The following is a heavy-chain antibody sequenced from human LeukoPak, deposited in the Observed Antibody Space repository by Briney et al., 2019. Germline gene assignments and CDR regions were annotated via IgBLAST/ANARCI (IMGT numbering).Heavy chain of an antibody. Sequence: SETLSLTCSVYGGSFSGSSWSWLRQPPGKGLEWLGEINHSGSANYNPSLKSRVTMSIDASKNQFSLELSSVTAADTAVYYCASHEGTVTTCPFDYWGQGTLVTVSS. CDR3: ASHEGTVTTCPFDY. CDR2: INHSGSA. D-gene: IGHD4-17*01. J-gene: IGHJ4*02. V-gene: IGHV4-34*01. CDR1: GGSFSGSS.